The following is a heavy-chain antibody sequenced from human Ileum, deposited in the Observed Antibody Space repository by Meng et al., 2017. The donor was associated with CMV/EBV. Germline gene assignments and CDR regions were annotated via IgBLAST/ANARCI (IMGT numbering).Heavy chain of an antibody. Sequence: GGSLRLSCAASGFTLSSFWMHWVRQAPGKGLAWVSRINSDGSSTTYADSLKGRFIISRDNAKNTLYLQMNSLRTEDTAVYYCARGGVTTGAVINYWGQGTLVTVSS. V-gene: IGHV3-74*01. D-gene: IGHD3-3*01. CDR2: INSDGSST. CDR1: GFTLSSFW. CDR3: ARGGVTTGAVINY. J-gene: IGHJ4*02.